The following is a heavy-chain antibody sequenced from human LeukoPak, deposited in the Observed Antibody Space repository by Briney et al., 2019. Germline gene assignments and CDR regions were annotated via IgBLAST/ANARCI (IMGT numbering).Heavy chain of an antibody. D-gene: IGHD2-15*01. CDR2: ISGSGVGT. J-gene: IGHJ4*02. Sequence: PGGSLRLSCAASGFTFSSYTMNWVRQAPGKGLEWVSAISGSGVGTYYADSVKGRFTISRDNSKNTLYLQMNSLRAEDTAVYYCAKDQAPLAEPPFDYWGQGTLVTVSS. CDR1: GFTFSSYT. CDR3: AKDQAPLAEPPFDY. V-gene: IGHV3-23*01.